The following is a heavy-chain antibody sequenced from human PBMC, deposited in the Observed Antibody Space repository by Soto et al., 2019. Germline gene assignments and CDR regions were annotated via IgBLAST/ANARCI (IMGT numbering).Heavy chain of an antibody. J-gene: IGHJ5*02. CDR1: GYSFTSYW. Sequence: GESLKISCKGSGYSFTSYWIGWVRQMPGKGLEWMGIIYPGDSGTRYSPSFQGQVTISADKSISTAYLQWSSLKASDTAMYYCARAAGYCTNGVCLRWFDPWGQGTLVTVSS. D-gene: IGHD2-8*01. CDR2: IYPGDSGT. CDR3: ARAAGYCTNGVCLRWFDP. V-gene: IGHV5-51*01.